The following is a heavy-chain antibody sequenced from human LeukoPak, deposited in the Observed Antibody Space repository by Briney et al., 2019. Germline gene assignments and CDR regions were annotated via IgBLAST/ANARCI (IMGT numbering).Heavy chain of an antibody. D-gene: IGHD3-10*01. CDR3: ARILWFGDPYFDY. Sequence: QTGGSLRLSCAASGFTFSSYALSWVRQAPGKGLEWVANIKQDGSEKYYVDSVKGRFTISRDNAKNSLYLQMNSLRAEDTAVYYCARILWFGDPYFDYWGQGTLVTVSS. J-gene: IGHJ4*02. CDR2: IKQDGSEK. V-gene: IGHV3-7*01. CDR1: GFTFSSYA.